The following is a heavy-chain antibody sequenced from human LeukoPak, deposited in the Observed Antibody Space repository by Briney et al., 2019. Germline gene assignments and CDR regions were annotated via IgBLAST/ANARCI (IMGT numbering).Heavy chain of an antibody. D-gene: IGHD6-13*01. CDR3: ATRIAAAGTY. J-gene: IGHJ4*02. CDR2: ISSSTSYT. CDR1: GFTFSSYS. V-gene: IGHV3-21*01. Sequence: KPGGSLRLSCAASGFTFSSYSMNWVRRAPGKGLEWVSSISSSTSYTYYADSVKGRFTISRDNAKNSLYLQMNSLRAEDTAVYYCATRIAAAGTYWGQGTLVTVSS.